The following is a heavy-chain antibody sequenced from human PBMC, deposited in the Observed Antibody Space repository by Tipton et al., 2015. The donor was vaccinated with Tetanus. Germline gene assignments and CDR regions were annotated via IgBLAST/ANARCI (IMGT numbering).Heavy chain of an antibody. CDR3: ARHSSLKALNY. CDR1: GFSFSTFW. Sequence: SLRLSCEGSGFSFSTFWMTWVRQAPGKGLEWVANIKEDGSETYYVDSVKGRFTISRDNAKNLLFLQMNSLRDEDTAVYYCARHSSLKALNYWGQGTLVTASS. CDR2: IKEDGSET. V-gene: IGHV3-7*01. J-gene: IGHJ4*02. D-gene: IGHD3-9*01.